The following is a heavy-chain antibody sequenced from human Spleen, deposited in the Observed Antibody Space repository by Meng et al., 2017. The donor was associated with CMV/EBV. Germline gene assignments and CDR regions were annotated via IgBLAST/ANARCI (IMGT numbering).Heavy chain of an antibody. V-gene: IGHV3-30*04. D-gene: IGHD1-26*01. Sequence: GESLKISCAASGFAFTRYSMHWVRQAPGKGLEWLAIISFDGTNIYYADSVRGRFTLSRDNSKNTVFLQMTNLRADDTAVYYCAKVSGVGAYRPFDFWGQGTLVTVSS. CDR1: GFAFTRYS. J-gene: IGHJ5*01. CDR2: ISFDGTNI. CDR3: AKVSGVGAYRPFDF.